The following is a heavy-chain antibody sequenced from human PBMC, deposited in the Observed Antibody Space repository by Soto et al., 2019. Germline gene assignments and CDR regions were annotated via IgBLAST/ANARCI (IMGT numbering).Heavy chain of an antibody. CDR3: AKDRLGP. CDR2: ISYDGSNK. V-gene: IGHV3-30*18. Sequence: ESGGGVVQPGRSLRLSCAASGFTFSSYGMHWVRQAPGKGLEWVAVISYDGSNKYYADSVKGRFTISRDNSKNTLYLQMNSLRAEDTAAYYCAKDRLGPWGQGTLVTVSS. CDR1: GFTFSSYG. J-gene: IGHJ5*02.